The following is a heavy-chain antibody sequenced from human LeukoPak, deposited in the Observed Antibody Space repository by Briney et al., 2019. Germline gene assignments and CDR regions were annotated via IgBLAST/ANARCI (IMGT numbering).Heavy chain of an antibody. CDR2: ISSSSSYI. J-gene: IGHJ4*02. CDR1: GFTFSSYS. CDR3: ARDPGPGRYSGSPLEY. V-gene: IGHV3-21*01. D-gene: IGHD1-26*01. Sequence: PGGSLRLSCAASGFTFSSYSMNWVRQAPGKGLEWVSSISSSSSYIYYADSVKGRFTISRDNANNSLYLQMNSLRAEDTAVYYCARDPGPGRYSGSPLEYWGQGTLVTVSS.